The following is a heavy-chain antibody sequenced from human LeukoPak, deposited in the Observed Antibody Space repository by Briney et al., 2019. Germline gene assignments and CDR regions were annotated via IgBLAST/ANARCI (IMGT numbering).Heavy chain of an antibody. D-gene: IGHD3-10*01. CDR2: IYSSGST. CDR3: ARVYGSGSYYNYYHYGIDV. V-gene: IGHV4-4*07. Sequence: PSETLSLTCAVSGGSISNFYWSWIRQPAGKGLEWIGRIYSSGSTNYNPSLKSRITMSADMSKNQFSLKLNSVTAADTAVYYCARVYGSGSYYNYYHYGIDVWGQGTMVTVSS. J-gene: IGHJ3*01. CDR1: GGSISNFY.